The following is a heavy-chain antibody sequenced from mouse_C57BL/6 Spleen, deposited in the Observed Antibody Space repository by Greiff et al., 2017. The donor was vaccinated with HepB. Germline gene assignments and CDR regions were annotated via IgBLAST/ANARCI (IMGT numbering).Heavy chain of an antibody. V-gene: IGHV1-64*01. D-gene: IGHD1-1*01. CDR3: ARDCGSLDY. CDR2: IHPNSGST. CDR1: GYTFTSYW. Sequence: VQLQQPGAELVKPGASVKLSCKASGYTFTSYWMHWVKQRPGQGLEWIGMIHPNSGSTNYNVKFKSKATLTVDKSSSTAYMQLSSLTSEDSAVYYCARDCGSLDYWGQGTTLTVSS. J-gene: IGHJ2*01.